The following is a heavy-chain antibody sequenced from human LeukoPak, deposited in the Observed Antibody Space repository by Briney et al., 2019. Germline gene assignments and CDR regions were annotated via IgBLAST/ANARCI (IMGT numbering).Heavy chain of an antibody. J-gene: IGHJ4*02. CDR3: ARHPSRVAVSGTGFDH. CDR2: INHSGST. CDR1: GGSFSGYY. Sequence: SETLSLTCAVYGGSFSGYYWSWIRQPPGKGLEWIGQINHSGSTNYNPSLKSRVTISVDTLKNQFSLKLRSVTAADTAVYYCARHPSRVAVSGTGFDHWGQGSPVTVSS. V-gene: IGHV4-34*01. D-gene: IGHD6-19*01.